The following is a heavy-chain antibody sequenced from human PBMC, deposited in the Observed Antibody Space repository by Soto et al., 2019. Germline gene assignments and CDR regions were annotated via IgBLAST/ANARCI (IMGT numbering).Heavy chain of an antibody. CDR1: GGSLSGYY. J-gene: IGHJ4*02. CDR3: TRLGGYYQALDS. CDR2: IYYAGTT. V-gene: IGHV4-59*08. D-gene: IGHD3-22*01. Sequence: SETLSLTCSVSGGSLSGYYWTWTRQPPGKGLEWIGYIYYAGTTTYNPSLKNRVTISLDTPKNQFSLKMDSVTAADTAVYYCTRLGGYYQALDSWGQGVLVTVSS.